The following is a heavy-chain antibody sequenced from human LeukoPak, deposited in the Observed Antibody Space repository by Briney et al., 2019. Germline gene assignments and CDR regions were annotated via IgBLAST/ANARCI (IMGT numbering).Heavy chain of an antibody. J-gene: IGHJ4*02. V-gene: IGHV4-59*01. Sequence: SETLSLTCTVSGGSISSYYWSWIRQPPGKGLECIGYIYYSGTTNYNPSLKSRVTISVDTSKNQFSLKLRSVTAADTAVYYCARDGDYLFDYWGQGTLVTVSS. CDR3: ARDGDYLFDY. D-gene: IGHD4-17*01. CDR1: GGSISSYY. CDR2: IYYSGTT.